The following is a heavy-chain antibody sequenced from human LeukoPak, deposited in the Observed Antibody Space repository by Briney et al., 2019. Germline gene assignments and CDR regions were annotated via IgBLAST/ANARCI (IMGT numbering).Heavy chain of an antibody. CDR2: INHSGST. CDR1: GGSFSGYY. CDR3: ARGPVDYYGSGSLDY. V-gene: IGHV4-34*01. Sequence: PSETLSLTCTVYGGSFSGYYWSWIRQPPGKGLEWMGEINHSGSTNYNPSLKSRVTISVDTSKKQFSLKLSSVTAADTAVYYCARGPVDYYGSGSLDYWGQGTLVTVSS. J-gene: IGHJ4*02. D-gene: IGHD3-10*01.